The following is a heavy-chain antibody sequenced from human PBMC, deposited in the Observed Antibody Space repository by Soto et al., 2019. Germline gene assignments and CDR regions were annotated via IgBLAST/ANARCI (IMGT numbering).Heavy chain of an antibody. CDR2: INPNSGGT. D-gene: IGHD3-3*01. V-gene: IGHV1-2*04. CDR1: GYTFTGYY. J-gene: IGHJ6*03. Sequence: ASVKVSCKASGYTFTGYYMHWVRQAPGQGLEWMGWINPNSGGTNYAQKFQGWVTMTRDTSISTAYMELSRLRSDDTAVYYCARGDTTFGVRYYYYMDVWGKGTTVTVSS. CDR3: ARGDTTFGVRYYYYMDV.